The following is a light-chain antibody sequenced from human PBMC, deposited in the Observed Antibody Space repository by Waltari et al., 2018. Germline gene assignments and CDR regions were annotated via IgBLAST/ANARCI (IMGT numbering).Light chain of an antibody. J-gene: IGKJ4*01. CDR2: AAS. Sequence: DIQLTQSPSFLSPSVGDRVTITCRANQDISSYLAWYQQKPGKAPKLLISAASTLQSAVPSRFSGSGSGTEFTLTISSLQSEDIATYYCQQLLSYPLTFGGGTKVEIK. CDR1: QDISSY. CDR3: QQLLSYPLT. V-gene: IGKV1-9*01.